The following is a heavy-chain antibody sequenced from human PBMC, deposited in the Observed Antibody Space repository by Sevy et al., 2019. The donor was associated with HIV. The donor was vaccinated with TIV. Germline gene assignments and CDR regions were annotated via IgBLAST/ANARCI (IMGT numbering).Heavy chain of an antibody. CDR1: GFTFDDYA. V-gene: IGHV3-9*03. CDR2: NSWNSGSI. CDR3: AKARKPYYDSSGPFDY. D-gene: IGHD3-22*01. J-gene: IGHJ4*02. Sequence: GGSLRLSCAASGFTFDDYAMHWVRQAPGKGLEWVSGNSWNSGSIGYADSVKGRFTISRDNAKNSLYLQMNSLRAEDMALYYCAKARKPYYDSSGPFDYWGQGTLVTVSS.